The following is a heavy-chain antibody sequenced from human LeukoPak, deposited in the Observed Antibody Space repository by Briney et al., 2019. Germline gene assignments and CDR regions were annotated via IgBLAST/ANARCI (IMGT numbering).Heavy chain of an antibody. D-gene: IGHD3-16*01. J-gene: IGHJ4*02. CDR3: ARVGDYALKD. CDR2: IYYSGNT. V-gene: IGHV4-59*12. Sequence: SETLSLTCTVSGGSISTYYWSWIRQPPGKGLEWIGNIYYSGNTNHNPSLKSRVTMSVDTSKNQCTLKLSSVTAADTAVYYCARVGDYALKDWGQGTLVTVSS. CDR1: GGSISTYY.